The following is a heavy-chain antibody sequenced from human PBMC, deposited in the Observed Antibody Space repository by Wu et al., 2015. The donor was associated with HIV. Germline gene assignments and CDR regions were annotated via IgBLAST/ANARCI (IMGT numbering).Heavy chain of an antibody. V-gene: IGHV1-2*02. CDR1: GYTFTGYY. D-gene: IGHD3-9*01. Sequence: QVQLVQSGAEVKKPGASVKVSCKTSGYTFTGYYLYWVRQSPGQGLEWLGWINPNSGGTNYAHNFQGRVTMTRATSITTVYMELSRLRSDDTAMYYCARDKNYDFLTGFGAFVYLGRR. CDR2: INPNSGGT. J-gene: IGHJ3*02. CDR3: ARDKNYDFLTGFGAFVY.